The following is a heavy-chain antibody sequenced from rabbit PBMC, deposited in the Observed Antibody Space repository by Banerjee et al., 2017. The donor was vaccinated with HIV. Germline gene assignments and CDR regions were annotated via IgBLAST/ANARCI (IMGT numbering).Heavy chain of an antibody. CDR2: IYDDSSGST. D-gene: IGHD1-1*01. Sequence: ELAESGGGLVQPGVSLTLSCKGSGIGFSTYVISCRRPAPGKGLELTACIYDDSSGSTYFASWAKGRFTITRSTSLNTVTLQLNRLTAADTASYFCARAASGYYREFNLWGPGTLVTVS. CDR3: ARAASGYYREFNL. J-gene: IGHJ4*01. CDR1: GIGFSTYV. V-gene: IGHV1S47*01.